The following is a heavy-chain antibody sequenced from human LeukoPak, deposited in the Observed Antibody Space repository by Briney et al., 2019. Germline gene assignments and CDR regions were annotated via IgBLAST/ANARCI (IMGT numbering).Heavy chain of an antibody. V-gene: IGHV3-30*02. D-gene: IGHD1-26*01. CDR3: AKDLSGSAYMDV. CDR2: MRYDGSSK. J-gene: IGHJ6*03. Sequence: PGGSLRLSCAASGFTFSSYGMHWVRQAPGKGLEWVAFMRYDGSSKNYADSVKGRFTVSRDNSKNTLYLQMNSLRGEDTAVYYCAKDLSGSAYMDVWGKGTTVTVSS. CDR1: GFTFSSYG.